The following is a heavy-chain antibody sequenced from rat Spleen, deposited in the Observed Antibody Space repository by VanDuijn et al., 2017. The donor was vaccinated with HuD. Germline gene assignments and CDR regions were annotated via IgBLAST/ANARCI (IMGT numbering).Heavy chain of an antibody. CDR1: GFTFSDYY. V-gene: IGHV5-20*01. Sequence: EVQLVESGGGLVQPGRSLKLSCAASGFTFSDYYMAWVRQAPTKGLEWVASISYDGGSTYYRDSVKGRFTISRDNAKSSLYLQMDSLRSEDTATYYCTTTLLLRVYRYWYFDFWGPGTMVTVSS. CDR3: TTTLLLRVYRYWYFDF. CDR2: ISYDGGST. J-gene: IGHJ1*01. D-gene: IGHD1-9*01.